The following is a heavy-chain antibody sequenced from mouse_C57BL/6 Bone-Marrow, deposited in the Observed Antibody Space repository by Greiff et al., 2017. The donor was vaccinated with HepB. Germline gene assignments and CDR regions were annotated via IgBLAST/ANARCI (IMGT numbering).Heavy chain of an antibody. CDR3: ARRAYYSNYGGYYFDY. V-gene: IGHV1-55*01. J-gene: IGHJ2*01. CDR1: GYTFTSYW. D-gene: IGHD2-5*01. CDR2: IYPGSGST. Sequence: VQLQQPGAELVKPGASVKMSCKASGYTFTSYWITWVKQRPGQGLEWIGDIYPGSGSTNYNEKFKSKATLTVDTSSSTAYMQLSSLTSEDSAVYYCARRAYYSNYGGYYFDYWGQGTTLTVSS.